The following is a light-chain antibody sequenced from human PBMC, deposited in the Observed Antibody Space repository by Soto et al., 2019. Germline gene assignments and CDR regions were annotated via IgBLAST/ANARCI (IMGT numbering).Light chain of an antibody. CDR2: GAS. CDR3: QQYNDWPLT. J-gene: IGKJ1*01. CDR1: QSVSSSY. Sequence: EIVLTQSPATLSLSPGERAALSCRASQSVSSSYLAWYQQKPGQAPRLLTYGASNRATGIPDRFSGSGSGTDFTLTISRLEPEDFALYYCQQYNDWPLTFGQGTKVDIK. V-gene: IGKV3-20*01.